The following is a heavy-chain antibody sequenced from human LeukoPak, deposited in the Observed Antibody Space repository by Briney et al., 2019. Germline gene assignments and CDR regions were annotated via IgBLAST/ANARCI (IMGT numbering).Heavy chain of an antibody. Sequence: PSETLSLTCTVSGGSISSYYWSWIRQPPGKGLEWIGYIYYSGSTNYNPSLKSRVTISADTSKNQFSLKLSSVTAADTAVYYCARGMTRPTDYMDVWGKGTTVTVSS. CDR3: ARGMTRPTDYMDV. J-gene: IGHJ6*03. CDR1: GGSISSYY. V-gene: IGHV4-59*01. D-gene: IGHD1-26*01. CDR2: IYYSGST.